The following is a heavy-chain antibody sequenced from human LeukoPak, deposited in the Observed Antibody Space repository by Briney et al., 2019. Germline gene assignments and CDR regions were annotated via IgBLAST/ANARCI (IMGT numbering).Heavy chain of an antibody. V-gene: IGHV4-39*07. Sequence: SETLSLTCTVSGVSISSGNSYWGWIRQPPGKGLEWIGSIYYSGNTYYNASLKSQVSMSIDTSKNQFSLKLSSVTAADTAVYYCARTTEGGYSYGYFYYFYMDVGGKGPRVTISS. CDR1: GVSISSGNSY. J-gene: IGHJ6*03. D-gene: IGHD5-18*01. CDR3: ARTTEGGYSYGYFYYFYMDV. CDR2: IYYSGNT.